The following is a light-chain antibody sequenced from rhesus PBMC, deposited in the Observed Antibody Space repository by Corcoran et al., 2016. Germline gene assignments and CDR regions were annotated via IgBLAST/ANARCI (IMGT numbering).Light chain of an antibody. CDR2: DAS. Sequence: DIQLTQSPSSLSASVGDRVTITCRASQGISSYLAWYQQQPGKAPKLLIYDASNLQSGVTSRFSGSGFGTDFTRTISSLQPEDFAGYYGQQRNSYPLTFGGGTKVEIK. CDR3: QQRNSYPLT. CDR1: QGISSY. J-gene: IGKJ4*01. V-gene: IGKV1-38*01.